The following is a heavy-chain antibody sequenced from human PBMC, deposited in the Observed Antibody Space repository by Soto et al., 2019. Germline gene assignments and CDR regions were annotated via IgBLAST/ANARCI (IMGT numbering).Heavy chain of an antibody. CDR1: GGTFSSYA. D-gene: IGHD3-9*01. V-gene: IGHV1-69*13. CDR2: IIPIFGTA. Sequence: SVKVSCKASGGTFSSYAISWVRQAPGQGLEWLGGIIPIFGTANYAQKFQGRVTITADESTSTAYMELSSLRSEDTAVYYCARLVRFDWLPGASDYWGQGTRVTVSS. J-gene: IGHJ4*02. CDR3: ARLVRFDWLPGASDY.